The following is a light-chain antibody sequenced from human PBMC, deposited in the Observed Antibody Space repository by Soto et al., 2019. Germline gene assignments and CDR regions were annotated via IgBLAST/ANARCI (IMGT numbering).Light chain of an antibody. CDR1: QSIATF. CDR3: QQSYNTVWT. V-gene: IGKV1-39*01. CDR2: AAS. J-gene: IGKJ1*01. Sequence: DIQMTQSPSSLSASAGDRVTITCRASQSIATFLNWYQQKPGKAPKLLISAASRLQSGVPARFSGSGSGTDFTLTISSLQPEDFVTYYCQQSYNTVWTFGQGTKVEIQ.